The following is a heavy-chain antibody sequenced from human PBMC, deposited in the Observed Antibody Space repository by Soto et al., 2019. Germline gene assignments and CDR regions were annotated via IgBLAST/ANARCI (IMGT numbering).Heavy chain of an antibody. CDR2: IYSGGST. CDR1: GFTVSSNY. V-gene: IGHV3-66*01. J-gene: IGHJ6*02. Sequence: GGSLRLSCAASGFTVSSNYMSWVRQAPGKGLEWVSVIYSGGSTYYADSVKGRFTISRDNSKNTLYLQMNSLRAEDTAVYYCARVPAGRYYYYGMDVWGQGTTVTVSS. CDR3: ARVPAGRYYYYGMDV.